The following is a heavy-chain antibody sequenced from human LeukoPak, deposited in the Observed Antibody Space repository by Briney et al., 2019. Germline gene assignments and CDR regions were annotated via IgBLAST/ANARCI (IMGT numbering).Heavy chain of an antibody. J-gene: IGHJ4*02. CDR1: GFTFDNYS. CDR3: ARKYDFWSGYSDY. V-gene: IGHV3-21*01. Sequence: GSLRLSCAASGFTFDNYSMNWVRQAPGKGLEWVSSISSGSSYIKYADSVKGRFTISRDNAKNSLYLQMNSLRAEDTAVYYCARKYDFWSGYSDYWGQGTLVTVSS. CDR2: ISSGSSYI. D-gene: IGHD3-3*01.